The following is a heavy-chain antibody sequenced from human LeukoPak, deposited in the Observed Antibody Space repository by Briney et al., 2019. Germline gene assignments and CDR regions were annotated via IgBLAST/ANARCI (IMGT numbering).Heavy chain of an antibody. J-gene: IGHJ4*02. CDR2: ISDSGSST. CDR3: AALRGRKEMGDY. Sequence: PGGSLRLSCAASGFTFGNYGMSWVRQAPGKGLEWVSTISDSGSSTHHADSVKGRFTISRDNSKNTLFLQMTNLRAEDTALYYCAALRGRKEMGDYWGQGTLVTVSS. CDR1: GFTFGNYG. D-gene: IGHD1-14*01. V-gene: IGHV3-23*01.